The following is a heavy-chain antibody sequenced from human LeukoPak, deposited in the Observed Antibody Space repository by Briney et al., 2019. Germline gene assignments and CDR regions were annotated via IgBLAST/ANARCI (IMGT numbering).Heavy chain of an antibody. CDR3: ARTNASHPGDY. V-gene: IGHV3-7*01. D-gene: IGHD2-2*01. CDR1: GFMVSSYW. CDR2: INQDGSIR. Sequence: GGSLRLSCAASGFMVSSYWMTWVGQAPGKGRGGVANINQDGSIRYYVGSVQGRFTISRDNAKNSLYLQMYSLRAEDTAVYYCARTNASHPGDYWGQGTLVTVSS. J-gene: IGHJ4*02.